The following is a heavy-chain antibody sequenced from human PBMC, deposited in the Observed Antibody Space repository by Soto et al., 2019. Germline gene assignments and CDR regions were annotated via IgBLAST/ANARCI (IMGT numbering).Heavy chain of an antibody. D-gene: IGHD2-21*01. CDR1: GGSFRTYA. J-gene: IGHJ2*01. Sequence: QGQLVQSGAEVKKPGSSVKVSCKASGGSFRTYAINWVRQAPGQGLEWMGGIIPMLAAPTYAQKFQGRLTITADESTTTVYMELSSLTSEDTAVDYCVRVGPPSPSVIWFFDLWGRGTLVTVSS. CDR2: IIPMLAAP. V-gene: IGHV1-69*01. CDR3: VRVGPPSPSVIWFFDL.